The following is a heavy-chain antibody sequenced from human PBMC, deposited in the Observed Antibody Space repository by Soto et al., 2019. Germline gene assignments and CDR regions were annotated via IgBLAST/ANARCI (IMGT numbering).Heavy chain of an antibody. CDR1: SKSVSGYY. CDR3: ARSISNPDGDWFDP. V-gene: IGHV4-34*01. D-gene: IGHD3-10*01. Sequence: PSETLSLTCAVYSKSVSGYYWSWIRQPPAKGLEWIGELTHTGSTNYIPSLKSRVTISVDTAKTQFSLNLSSVTAADTAVYYCARSISNPDGDWFDPWCQGTLVTRL. CDR2: LTHTGST. J-gene: IGHJ5*02.